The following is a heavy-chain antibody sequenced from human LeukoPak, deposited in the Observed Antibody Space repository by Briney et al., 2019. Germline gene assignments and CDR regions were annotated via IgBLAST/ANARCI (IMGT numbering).Heavy chain of an antibody. CDR1: GGSISSSSYY. Sequence: PSETLSLTCTVSGGSISSSSYYWGWIRQPPGKGLEWIGSIYYSGSTYYNPSLKSRVTISVDTSKNQFSLKLSSVTAADTAVYYCARGRESSGWEAFNWFDPWGQGTLVTVSS. V-gene: IGHV4-39*01. J-gene: IGHJ5*02. CDR3: ARGRESSGWEAFNWFDP. D-gene: IGHD6-19*01. CDR2: IYYSGST.